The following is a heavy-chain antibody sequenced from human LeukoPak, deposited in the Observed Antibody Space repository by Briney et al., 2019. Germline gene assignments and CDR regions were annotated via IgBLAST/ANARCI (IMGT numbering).Heavy chain of an antibody. V-gene: IGHV3-30*18. J-gene: IGHJ3*01. CDR1: EFTFSDYG. Sequence: PGRSLRLSCAASEFTFSDYGMHWVRQAPGKGLEWVALISYHGTDKLYSDSVKGRFTISRDNSKRTLFLQMNSLRPDDTAVYFCAKSHDSSGYHAFHLWGLGTMVTVSS. CDR3: AKSHDSSGYHAFHL. CDR2: ISYHGTDK. D-gene: IGHD3-22*01.